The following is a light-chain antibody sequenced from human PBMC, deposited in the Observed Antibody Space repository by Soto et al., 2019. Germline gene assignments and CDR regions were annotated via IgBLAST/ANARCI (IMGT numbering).Light chain of an antibody. CDR3: QHHYSSPLT. J-gene: IGKJ1*01. CDR1: QSVSRSF. Sequence: EIVLTQSPGTLSLSPGERATLSCRASQSVSRSFLAWYQQNPGQAPRLLIYGASSRATGIPDRFSGSGSGTDFTLTISRLEPEDFPVYFCQHHYSSPLTFGHRTKVQIK. V-gene: IGKV3-20*01. CDR2: GAS.